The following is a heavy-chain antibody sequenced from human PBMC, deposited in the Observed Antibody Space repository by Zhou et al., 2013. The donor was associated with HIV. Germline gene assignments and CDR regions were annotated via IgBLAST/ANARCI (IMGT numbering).Heavy chain of an antibody. D-gene: IGHD4-4*01. CDR1: GGPFNSNI. V-gene: IGHV1-69*08. Sequence: QAQLVQSGAEVKKPGSSVKVSCKASGGPFNSNIINWVRQAPGQGLEWMGRITPLLGTTSYAQKFQGRVTITADKSTTTSYMDLSSLRSDDTAVYYCARVTTLHPWWFDSWGQGSLVTVSS. CDR2: ITPLLGTT. J-gene: IGHJ5*01. CDR3: ARVTTLHPWWFDS.